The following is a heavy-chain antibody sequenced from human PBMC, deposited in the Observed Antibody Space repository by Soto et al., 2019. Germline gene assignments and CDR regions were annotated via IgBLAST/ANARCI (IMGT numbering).Heavy chain of an antibody. CDR2: IYWDDDK. J-gene: IGHJ3*02. V-gene: IGHV2-5*02. Sequence: QITLKESGPTLVKPTQTLTLTCTFSGFSLSTSGVGVGWIRQPPGKALEWLGIIYWDDDKRYSPSLKSRFTITKDTTKNKVVLTMTNMDPVDTATYYCAPRHLVVGAAAPFDIWGQGTLVTVSS. CDR3: APRHLVVGAAAPFDI. CDR1: GFSLSTSGVG. D-gene: IGHD2-15*01.